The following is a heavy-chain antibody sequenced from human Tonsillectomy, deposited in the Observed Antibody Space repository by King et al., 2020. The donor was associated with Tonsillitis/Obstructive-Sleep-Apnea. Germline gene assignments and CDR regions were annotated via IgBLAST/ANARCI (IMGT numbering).Heavy chain of an antibody. CDR1: GYRFTSYG. CDR2: ISAYNGNT. V-gene: IGHV1-18*01. Sequence: VQLVESGAEVKKPGASVKVSCKASGYRFTSYGISWVRQAPGQGLEWMGWISAYNGNTNYALRLQARVTMTTDTSTSTAYMDLRSLRSDDTAVYYCARDSMSHYYDSSGYYTFDYWGQGTLVTVSS. J-gene: IGHJ4*02. CDR3: ARDSMSHYYDSSGYYTFDY. D-gene: IGHD3-22*01.